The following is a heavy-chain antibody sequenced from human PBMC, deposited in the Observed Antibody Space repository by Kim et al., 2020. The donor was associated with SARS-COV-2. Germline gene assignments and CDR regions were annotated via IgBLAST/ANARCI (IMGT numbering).Heavy chain of an antibody. V-gene: IGHV1-3*01. Sequence: ASVKVSCKASGYTFTSHIIYWVRQAPGQGLEWMGWINVGSDNAEYSRKLQDRVTITRDTSASTAYMELSSLRSDDTAVYYCARTTGGVRDYWGQGTLVTV. CDR1: GYTFTSHI. D-gene: IGHD4-4*01. CDR2: INVGSDNA. J-gene: IGHJ4*02. CDR3: ARTTGGVRDY.